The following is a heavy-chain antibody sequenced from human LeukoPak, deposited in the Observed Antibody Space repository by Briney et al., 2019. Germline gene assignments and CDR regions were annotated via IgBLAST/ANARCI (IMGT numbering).Heavy chain of an antibody. Sequence: PGGSLRLSCAASGFTVSSNYMTWVRQAPGKGLEWVSVIYSGGSTYYADSVKGRFTISRDNFKNTLYLQMNSLRAEDTAVYYCARGNQYYFDYWGQGTLVTVPS. D-gene: IGHD4-23*01. CDR3: ARGNQYYFDY. CDR1: GFTVSSNY. V-gene: IGHV3-53*01. CDR2: IYSGGST. J-gene: IGHJ4*02.